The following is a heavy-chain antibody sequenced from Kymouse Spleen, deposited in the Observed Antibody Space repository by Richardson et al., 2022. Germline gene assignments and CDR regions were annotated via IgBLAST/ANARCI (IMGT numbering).Heavy chain of an antibody. CDR1: GGSFSGYY. J-gene: IGHJ5*02. V-gene: IGHV4-34*01. Sequence: QVQLQQWGAGLLKPSETLSLTCAVYGGSFSGYYWSWIRQPPGKGLEWIGEINHSGSTNYNPSLKSRVTISVDTSKNQFSLKLSSVTAADTAVYYCARTAAAVNWFDPWGQGTLVTVSS. CDR2: INHSGST. D-gene: IGHD6-13*01. CDR3: ARTAAAVNWFDP.